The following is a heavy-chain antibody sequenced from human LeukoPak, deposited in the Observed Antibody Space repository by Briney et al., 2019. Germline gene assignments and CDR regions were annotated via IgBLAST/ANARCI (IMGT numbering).Heavy chain of an antibody. CDR2: ICGSVCCT. Sequence: PGGSLRLSCEASGFTFNTYAIYWVRQAPGKGLEWVSGICGSVCCTYYADSVKGGFTISRENSKNTVYLQLNSLTADDTAVYYCAKTTVGYSSGRYPGWPADCWGQGTLVTVSS. CDR3: AKTTVGYSSGRYPGWPADC. D-gene: IGHD6-19*01. CDR1: GFTFNTYA. J-gene: IGHJ4*02. V-gene: IGHV3-23*01.